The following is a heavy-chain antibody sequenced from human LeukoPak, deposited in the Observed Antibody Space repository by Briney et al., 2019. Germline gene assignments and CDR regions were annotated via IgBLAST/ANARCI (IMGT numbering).Heavy chain of an antibody. D-gene: IGHD2-15*01. J-gene: IGHJ4*02. Sequence: ASVKVSCKASGYTFTAYHIHWLRQAPGQGLVWMGWIKPDSSATKYTQKFQGRVTLTRGTSISTAYLELSRLRSDDTAIYYCARACRSCGDGACSCFDYWGQGTLVTVSS. V-gene: IGHV1-2*02. CDR2: IKPDSSAT. CDR1: GYTFTAYH. CDR3: ARACRSCGDGACSCFDY.